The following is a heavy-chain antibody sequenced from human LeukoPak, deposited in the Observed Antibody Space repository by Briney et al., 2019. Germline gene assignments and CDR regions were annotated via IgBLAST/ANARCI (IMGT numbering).Heavy chain of an antibody. V-gene: IGHV1-2*02. CDR1: GYTFTGYH. J-gene: IGHJ4*02. CDR2: INPENCAT. Sequence: ASVTVSFTTSGYTFTGYHIHWVRQPPGPGLEWMGLINPENCATNNSHKFQDRVTLTTDASISTAYMDLSSLTSDDTALYYCAYRGDTFAYDHWGQGTLVTVSS. CDR3: AYRGDTFAYDH. D-gene: IGHD5-18*01.